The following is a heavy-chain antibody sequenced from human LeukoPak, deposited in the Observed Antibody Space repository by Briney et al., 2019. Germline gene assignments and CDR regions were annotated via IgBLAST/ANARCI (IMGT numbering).Heavy chain of an antibody. CDR1: GFTFSSYS. D-gene: IGHD3-10*01. J-gene: IGHJ4*02. V-gene: IGHV3-21*01. CDR3: AKTHKYYYGSGAHSPVDY. CDR2: ISSSSSYI. Sequence: GGSLRLSCAASGFTFSSYSMNWVRQAPGKGLEWVSSISSSSSYIYYADSVKGRFTISRDNAKNSLYLQMNSLRAEDTAVYYCAKTHKYYYGSGAHSPVDYWGQGTLVTVSS.